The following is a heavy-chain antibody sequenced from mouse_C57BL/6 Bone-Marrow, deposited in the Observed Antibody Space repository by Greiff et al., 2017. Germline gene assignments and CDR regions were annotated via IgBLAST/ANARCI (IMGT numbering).Heavy chain of an antibody. Sequence: EVQLVESGPGLVKPSQSLSLTCSVTGYSITSGYYWNWIRQFPGNKLEWMGYISYDGSNNYNPSLKNLISITRDTSKNQFFLKLNSVTTEDTATYYCARVGAMDYWGQGTSVTVSS. CDR1: GYSITSGYY. CDR2: ISYDGSN. V-gene: IGHV3-6*01. CDR3: ARVGAMDY. J-gene: IGHJ4*01.